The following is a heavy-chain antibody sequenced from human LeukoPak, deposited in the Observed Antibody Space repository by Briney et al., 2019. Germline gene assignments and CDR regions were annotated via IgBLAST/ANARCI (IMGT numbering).Heavy chain of an antibody. J-gene: IGHJ5*02. Sequence: PSETLSLTCTVSGGSISSSSCYWGWIRQPPGKGLEWIGSIYYSGSTYYNPSLKSRVTISVDTSKNQFSLKLSSVTAADTAVYHCARVAPQPFWSGYYNGLSSNWFDPWGQGTLVTVSS. V-gene: IGHV4-39*07. CDR1: GGSISSSSCY. D-gene: IGHD3-3*01. CDR2: IYYSGST. CDR3: ARVAPQPFWSGYYNGLSSNWFDP.